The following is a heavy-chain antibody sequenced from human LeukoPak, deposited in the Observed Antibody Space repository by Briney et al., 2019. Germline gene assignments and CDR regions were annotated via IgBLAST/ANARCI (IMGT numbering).Heavy chain of an antibody. Sequence: GGSLRLSCAASGFTFSNYWMNWVRQSQAPGKGLVWFSNITSSGSTKYYADSVKGRFTISRDNAKNSLYLQMNSLRAEDTAVYYCARSIGSYYYGSGTPLGWFDPSGQGTLVTVSS. D-gene: IGHD3-10*01. CDR1: GFTFSNYW. CDR2: ITSSGSTK. V-gene: IGHV3-48*04. J-gene: IGHJ5*02. CDR3: ARSIGSYYYGSGTPLGWFDP.